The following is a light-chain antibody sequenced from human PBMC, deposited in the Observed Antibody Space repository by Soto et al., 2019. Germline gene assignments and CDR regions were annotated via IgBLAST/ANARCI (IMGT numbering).Light chain of an antibody. Sequence: QSVLTQPPSASATPGQRVTISCSGSSSNVGSNYISWYQQLPGTAPKLLIYGNNQRPSGVPDRFSGSKSGTSASLGITGLRTGDEADYYCGAWDASLSAYVFGAGTKLTVL. CDR2: GNN. V-gene: IGLV1-47*01. CDR1: SSNVGSNY. J-gene: IGLJ1*01. CDR3: GAWDASLSAYV.